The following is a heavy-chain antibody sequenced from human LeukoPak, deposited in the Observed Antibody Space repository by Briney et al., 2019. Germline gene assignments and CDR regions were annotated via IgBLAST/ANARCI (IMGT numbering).Heavy chain of an antibody. Sequence: PGGSLRLSCAASGFISSSYWMSWVRQAPGKGLEWVSAISGSGGSTYYADSVKGRFTISRDNSKNTIYLQMNSLRAEDTALYYCAKAAAAPGFDFWGQGTLVTVSS. D-gene: IGHD6-13*01. J-gene: IGHJ4*02. V-gene: IGHV3-23*01. CDR3: AKAAAAPGFDF. CDR1: GFISSSYW. CDR2: ISGSGGST.